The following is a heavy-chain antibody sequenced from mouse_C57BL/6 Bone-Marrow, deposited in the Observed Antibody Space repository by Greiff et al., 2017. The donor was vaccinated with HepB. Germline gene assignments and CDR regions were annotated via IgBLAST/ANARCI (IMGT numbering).Heavy chain of an antibody. J-gene: IGHJ2*01. CDR3: ARYYGFDY. V-gene: IGHV5-17*01. D-gene: IGHD1-1*01. CDR2: ISSGSSTI. Sequence: EVKLMESGGGLVKPGGSLKLSCAASGFTFSDYGMHWVRQAPEKGLEWVAYISSGSSTIYYADTVKGRFTISRDNAKNTLFLQMTSLRSEDTAMYYCARYYGFDYWGQGTTLTVSS. CDR1: GFTFSDYG.